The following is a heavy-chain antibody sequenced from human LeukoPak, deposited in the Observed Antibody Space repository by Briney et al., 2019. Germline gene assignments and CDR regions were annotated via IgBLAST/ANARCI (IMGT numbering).Heavy chain of an antibody. D-gene: IGHD3-22*01. J-gene: IGHJ4*02. V-gene: IGHV3-74*01. Sequence: PGGSLRLSCAASGFTFSSYWMHWVRQAPGKGLVWVSRINSDGSSTSYADSVKGRFTISRDNAKNMLYLQMNSLRAEDTAVYYCARGKYYSDSSGGRPIDYWGQGTLVTVSS. CDR3: ARGKYYSDSSGGRPIDY. CDR2: INSDGSST. CDR1: GFTFSSYW.